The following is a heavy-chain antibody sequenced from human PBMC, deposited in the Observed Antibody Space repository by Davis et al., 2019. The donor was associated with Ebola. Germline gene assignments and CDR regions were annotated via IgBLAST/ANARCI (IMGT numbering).Heavy chain of an antibody. V-gene: IGHV3-7*01. J-gene: IGHJ4*02. CDR2: IRQDGSEE. CDR1: GFAFNTYW. Sequence: GESLKISCTASGFAFNTYWMSWVRQAPGKGLEWLANIRQDGSEEYFVDSVKGRFTISRDNAKNSLYLQMNSLRAEDTAVYYCARDLDYYDSSGYSRANDYWGQGTLVTVSS. CDR3: ARDLDYYDSSGYSRANDY. D-gene: IGHD3-22*01.